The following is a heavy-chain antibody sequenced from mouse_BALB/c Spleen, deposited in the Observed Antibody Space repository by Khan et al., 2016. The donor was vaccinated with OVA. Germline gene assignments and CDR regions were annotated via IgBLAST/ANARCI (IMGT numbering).Heavy chain of an antibody. CDR1: GYTFTDYY. Sequence: QVRLQRSGAELARPGVSVKLSCKASGYTFTDYYINWVKQRTGQGLEWIGEIYPGSSYTYYNEKFKAKATLTADKSSSTAYMQLSNLTSEDSAVYFCARQGAYGSRYGWFAYWGQGTLVTVSA. D-gene: IGHD1-1*01. J-gene: IGHJ3*01. V-gene: IGHV1-77*01. CDR2: IYPGSSYT. CDR3: ARQGAYGSRYGWFAY.